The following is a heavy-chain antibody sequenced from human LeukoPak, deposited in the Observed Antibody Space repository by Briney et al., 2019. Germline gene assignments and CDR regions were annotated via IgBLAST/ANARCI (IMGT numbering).Heavy chain of an antibody. D-gene: IGHD3-9*01. CDR1: GGSFSGYY. V-gene: IGHV4-34*01. J-gene: IGHJ6*03. CDR3: ASDGSWLSVNYYYMDV. Sequence: PSETLSLTCAVYGGSFSGYYWSWIRQPPGKGLEWIGEINHSGSTNYNPSLKSRVTISVDTSKNQFSLKLSSVTAADTAVYYCASDGSWLSVNYYYMDVWGKGTTVTISS. CDR2: INHSGST.